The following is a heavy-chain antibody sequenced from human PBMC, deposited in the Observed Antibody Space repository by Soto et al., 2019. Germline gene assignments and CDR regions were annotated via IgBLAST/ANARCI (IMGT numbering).Heavy chain of an antibody. D-gene: IGHD2-21*02. Sequence: EVQLVESGGGLVKPGGSLRLSCAASGFTFSSYSMNWVLLAPGKGLEWVASISSSRSYIYYADPVKRRFHISRANAKNALYLQMNLLSADDTAVYYRASGAGPATANAFDIWGQGTMVTVSS. V-gene: IGHV3-21*01. CDR1: GFTFSSYS. CDR3: ASGAGPATANAFDI. J-gene: IGHJ3*02. CDR2: ISSSRSYI.